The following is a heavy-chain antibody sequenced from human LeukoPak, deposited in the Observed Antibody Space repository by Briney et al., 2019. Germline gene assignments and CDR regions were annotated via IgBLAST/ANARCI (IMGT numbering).Heavy chain of an antibody. J-gene: IGHJ6*03. CDR1: GFTFSSYV. CDR3: AKVSYCSGGSCYSQYYYYMDV. Sequence: PGGSLRLSCAASGFTFSSYVMHWVRQAPGKGLEWVAFIRYDGTNKYYADSVKGRFTISRDNSKNTLYLQMNSLRAEDTAVYYCAKVSYCSGGSCYSQYYYYMDVWGKGTTVTISS. V-gene: IGHV3-30*02. CDR2: IRYDGTNK. D-gene: IGHD2-15*01.